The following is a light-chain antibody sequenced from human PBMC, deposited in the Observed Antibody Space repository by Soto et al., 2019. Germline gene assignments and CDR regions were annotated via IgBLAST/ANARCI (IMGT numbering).Light chain of an antibody. CDR2: DVS. CDR3: QQYGSSPTCT. Sequence: EIVLTQSPGTLSLSPGERATLSCRASQSVSSAYLAWYQQKPGQAPRLLIYDVSSRATGIPDRFSGSGSGTDFTLTVSRLEPEDFAVYYCQQYGSSPTCTFGQGTKVDIK. CDR1: QSVSSAY. V-gene: IGKV3-20*01. J-gene: IGKJ1*01.